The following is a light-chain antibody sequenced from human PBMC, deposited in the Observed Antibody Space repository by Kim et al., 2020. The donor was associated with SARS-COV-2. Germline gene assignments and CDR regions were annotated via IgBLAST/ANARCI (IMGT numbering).Light chain of an antibody. CDR1: SGSIASNY. V-gene: IGLV6-57*03. Sequence: KTVTLSCTRSSGSIASNYVQWYQQRPGSAPTTVIYEDNQSPSGVPDRFSGSIDRSSNSASLTISGLKTEDEADYYCQSYDSSNPWVFGGGTQLTVL. CDR2: EDN. J-gene: IGLJ3*02. CDR3: QSYDSSNPWV.